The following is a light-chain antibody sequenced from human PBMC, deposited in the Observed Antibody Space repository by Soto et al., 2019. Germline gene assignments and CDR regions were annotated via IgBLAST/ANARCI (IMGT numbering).Light chain of an antibody. CDR2: KVS. V-gene: IGKV2-30*02. CDR1: QSLVHSDGIAY. Sequence: DVVMTQSPLSLPVTLGQPASISCRSSQSLVHSDGIAYFSWFQQRPGRSPRRLIYKVSNRDSGVPARFSGRGSGTDFALKISRVEAEDVGVYYCMQGTHWPITFGQGTRLEIK. J-gene: IGKJ5*01. CDR3: MQGTHWPIT.